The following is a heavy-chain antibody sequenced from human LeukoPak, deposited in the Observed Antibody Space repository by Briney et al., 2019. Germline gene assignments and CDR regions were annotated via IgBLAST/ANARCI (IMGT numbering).Heavy chain of an antibody. CDR2: IIPIFGTA. J-gene: IGHJ3*02. CDR3: AANSGSYRDAFDI. D-gene: IGHD1-26*01. Sequence: GAPVKVSCKASGGTFSSYAISWVRQAPGQGLEWMGGIIPIFGTANYAQKFQGRVTITTDESTSTAYMELSSLRSEDTAVYYCAANSGSYRDAFDIWGQGTMVTVSS. V-gene: IGHV1-69*05. CDR1: GGTFSSYA.